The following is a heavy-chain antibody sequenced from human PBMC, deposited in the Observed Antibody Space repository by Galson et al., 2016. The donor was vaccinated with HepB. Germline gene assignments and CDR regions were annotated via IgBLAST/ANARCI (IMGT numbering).Heavy chain of an antibody. CDR2: IKGDGSRT. D-gene: IGHD2-21*01. CDR1: GFAFSSYW. V-gene: IGHV3-74*01. Sequence: SLRLSCAASGFAFSSYWMHWVRQFPGKGLVWLSRIKGDGSRTDYADSVKGRFTISRDNAKNTLYLQINSLTVEDTAVYYCARDLTDWDFWGQGTLVTVSS. CDR3: ARDLTDWDF. J-gene: IGHJ4*02.